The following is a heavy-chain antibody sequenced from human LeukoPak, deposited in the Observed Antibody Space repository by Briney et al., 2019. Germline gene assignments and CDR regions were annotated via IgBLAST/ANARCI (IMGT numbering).Heavy chain of an antibody. V-gene: IGHV4-39*07. CDR1: GGSISSSTYY. D-gene: IGHD1-26*01. Sequence: PSETLSLTCTVSGGSISSSTYYWGWIRQPPGKGLEWIGSIYYSGSTYYNPSLKSRVTISVDTSKNQFSLKLSSVTAADTAVYYCARDDGGSYYNYWGQGTLVTVSS. CDR2: IYYSGST. J-gene: IGHJ4*02. CDR3: ARDDGGSYYNY.